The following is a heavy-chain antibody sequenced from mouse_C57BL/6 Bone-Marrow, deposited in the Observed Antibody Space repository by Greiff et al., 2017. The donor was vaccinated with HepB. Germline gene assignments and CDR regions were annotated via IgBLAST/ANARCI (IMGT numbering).Heavy chain of an antibody. CDR3: AISPYYSNYDFDY. J-gene: IGHJ2*01. Sequence: QVQLQQSGAELVRPGTSVKVSCKASGYAFTNYLIEWVKQRPGQGLEWIGVLNPGSGGTNYNEKFKGKATLNADKSSITAYMQLSSLTSEDSAVYFCAISPYYSNYDFDYWGQGTTLTVSS. V-gene: IGHV1-54*01. D-gene: IGHD2-5*01. CDR2: LNPGSGGT. CDR1: GYAFTNYL.